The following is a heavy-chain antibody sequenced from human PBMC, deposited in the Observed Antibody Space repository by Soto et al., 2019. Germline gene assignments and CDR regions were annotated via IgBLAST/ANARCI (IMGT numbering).Heavy chain of an antibody. V-gene: IGHV1-3*01. Sequence: ASVKVSCKASGYTFTSYAMHWVRQAPGQRLEWMGWINAGNGNTKYSQKFQGRVTITRDTSASTAYMELSSLRSEDTAVYYCARVGYSSDFFDYWGQGTLVTVSS. D-gene: IGHD6-25*01. CDR2: INAGNGNT. CDR1: GYTFTSYA. CDR3: ARVGYSSDFFDY. J-gene: IGHJ4*02.